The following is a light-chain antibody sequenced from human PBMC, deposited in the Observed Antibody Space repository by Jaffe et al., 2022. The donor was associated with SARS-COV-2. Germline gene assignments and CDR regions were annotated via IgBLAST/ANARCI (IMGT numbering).Light chain of an antibody. Sequence: DIQLTQSPSFQSASVGDRVTITCRASQGISSYLAWYQQKSGKGPKLLIYAASSLQSGVPSRFSGSGSGTEFTLTISSLQPEDFATYYCQQLEGYPLTFGGGTKVEIK. CDR2: AAS. CDR3: QQLEGYPLT. CDR1: QGISSY. J-gene: IGKJ4*01. V-gene: IGKV1-9*01.